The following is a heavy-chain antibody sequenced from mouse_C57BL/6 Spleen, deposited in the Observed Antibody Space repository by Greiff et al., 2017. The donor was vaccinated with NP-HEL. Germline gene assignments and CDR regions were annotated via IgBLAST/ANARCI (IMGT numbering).Heavy chain of an antibody. D-gene: IGHD1-1*01. Sequence: QVQLQQSGPELVKPGASVKISCKASGYAFSSSWMNWVKQRPGKGLEWIGRIYPGDGDTNYNGKFKGKATLTADKSSSTAYMQLSSLTSEASAVYFCLITTSAMDYWGQGTSVTVSS. CDR2: IYPGDGDT. J-gene: IGHJ4*01. CDR1: GYAFSSSW. V-gene: IGHV1-82*01. CDR3: LITTSAMDY.